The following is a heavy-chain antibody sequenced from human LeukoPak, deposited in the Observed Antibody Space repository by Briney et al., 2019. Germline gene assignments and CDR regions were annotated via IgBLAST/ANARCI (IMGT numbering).Heavy chain of an antibody. CDR1: GFTFSNHA. CDR2: ISSRSTYT. V-gene: IGHV3-23*01. D-gene: IGHD2-2*02. J-gene: IGHJ5*02. Sequence: GGSLRLSCAASGFTFSNHAMSWVRQAPGKGPEWVSSISSRSTYTDYADSVKGRFTISRDNSKNTLNLQMHSLRAEDTAVYYCAKDDQGDCTSSSCYRWFDPWGQGNRVSVSS. CDR3: AKDDQGDCTSSSCYRWFDP.